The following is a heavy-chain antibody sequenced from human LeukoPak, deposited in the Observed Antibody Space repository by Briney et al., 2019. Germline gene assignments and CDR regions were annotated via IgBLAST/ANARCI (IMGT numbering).Heavy chain of an antibody. J-gene: IGHJ4*02. D-gene: IGHD3/OR15-3a*01. CDR1: GGAISGYY. V-gene: IGHV4-4*07. CDR3: ARVGSGYDFFDY. Sequence: PSETLSLTCTVSGGAISGYYWSWIRQPAGKGLEWLGRVYSSGSTKYNPSLESRVTMSVDTSKNQFSLKLNFVTAADTAVYCCARVGSGYDFFDYWGQGTLVTVSS. CDR2: VYSSGST.